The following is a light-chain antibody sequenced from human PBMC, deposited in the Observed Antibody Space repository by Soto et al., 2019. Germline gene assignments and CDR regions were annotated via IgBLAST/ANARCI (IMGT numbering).Light chain of an antibody. Sequence: QSALTQPPSVSGAPGQRVTISWTGSSSNIGAGYDVHWYQQLPGTSPKLLIYGNSNRPSRVPDRFSGSKSVTSASLAITGLQAEEEADYYCHSYATSLGGYVFGPGTKVTVL. CDR1: SSNIGAGYD. V-gene: IGLV1-40*01. CDR3: HSYATSLGGYV. J-gene: IGLJ1*01. CDR2: GNS.